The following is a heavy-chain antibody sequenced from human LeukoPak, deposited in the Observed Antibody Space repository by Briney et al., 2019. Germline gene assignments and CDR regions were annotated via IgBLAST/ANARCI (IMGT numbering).Heavy chain of an antibody. CDR3: ASRSTYLDY. CDR2: ISGGSRTI. Sequence: PGGSLRLSCAASGFTFSSYTMNWVRQAPGKGLEWLSYISGGSRTIYYADSVKGRFTISRDSAKNSLYLQMNSLRDEDTAMYYCASRSTYLDYWGQGTLVTVSS. V-gene: IGHV3-48*02. D-gene: IGHD5/OR15-5a*01. CDR1: GFTFSSYT. J-gene: IGHJ4*02.